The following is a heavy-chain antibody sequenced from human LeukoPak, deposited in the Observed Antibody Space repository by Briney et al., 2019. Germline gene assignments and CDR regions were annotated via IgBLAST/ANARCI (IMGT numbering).Heavy chain of an antibody. CDR3: ARGGGLDV. CDR1: DFSFTNAW. Sequence: PGGSLRLSCAASDFSFTNAWMNWARQAPGKGLEWVASINHNGNVNYYVDSVKGRFTISRDNAKNSLYLQMSNLRAEDTAVYFCARGGGLDVWGQGATVTVSS. D-gene: IGHD3-16*01. V-gene: IGHV3-7*03. CDR2: INHNGNVN. J-gene: IGHJ6*02.